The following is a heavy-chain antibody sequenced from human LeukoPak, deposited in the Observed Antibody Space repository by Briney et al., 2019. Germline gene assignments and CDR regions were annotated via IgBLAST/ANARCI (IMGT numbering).Heavy chain of an antibody. CDR1: GYTFTSYD. CDR3: AREPPSSIAAAGEHY. CDR2: MNPNSGNT. V-gene: IGHV1-8*01. J-gene: IGHJ4*02. Sequence: ASVKVSCKASGYTFTSYDINWVRQATGQGLEWMGWMNPNSGNTGYAQKFQGRVTMTRNTSISTAYMELSSLRSEDTAVYYCAREPPSSIAAAGEHYWGQGTLVTVSS. D-gene: IGHD6-13*01.